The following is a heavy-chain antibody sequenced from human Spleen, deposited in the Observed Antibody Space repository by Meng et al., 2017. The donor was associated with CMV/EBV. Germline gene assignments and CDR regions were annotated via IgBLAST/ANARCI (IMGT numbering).Heavy chain of an antibody. V-gene: IGHV4-59*01. Sequence: SETLSLTCTVSGDSISSFHWSWIRQSPGKELEWIGYVYYSGTTNYNPSLKGRVTMSLDTSKNHFSLKLRSVTTADTAVYFCARGVPYSGAHWFDPWGQGTLVTVSS. J-gene: IGHJ5*02. CDR1: GDSISSFH. D-gene: IGHD6-25*01. CDR2: VYYSGTT. CDR3: ARGVPYSGAHWFDP.